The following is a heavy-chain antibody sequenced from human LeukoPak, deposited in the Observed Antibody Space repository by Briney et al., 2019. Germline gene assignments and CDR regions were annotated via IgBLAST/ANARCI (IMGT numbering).Heavy chain of an antibody. V-gene: IGHV3-11*01. D-gene: IGHD3-22*01. J-gene: IGHJ3*02. CDR2: ISSSGSTI. CDR3: ARDKYYDSSGSDDAFDI. Sequence: GGSLRLSCAASGFTFSDYYMSWIRQAPGKGLEWVSYISSSGSTIYYADSVKGRFTISRDNAENSLYLQMNSLRAEDTAVYYCARDKYYDSSGSDDAFDIWGQGTMVTVSS. CDR1: GFTFSDYY.